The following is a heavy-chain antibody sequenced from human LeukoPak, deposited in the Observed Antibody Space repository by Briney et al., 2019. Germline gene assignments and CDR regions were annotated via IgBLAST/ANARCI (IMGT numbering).Heavy chain of an antibody. Sequence: ASVKVSCKTSGYTFTNYYMHWVLQAPGQGLAWMGIINPSDGSSTYAQNFQGRVTMTRDTSTSTVYMELSSLRSEDTAVYYCARGQSSANYYFEYWGQGTLVTVSS. J-gene: IGHJ4*02. D-gene: IGHD3-22*01. CDR1: GYTFTNYY. CDR2: INPSDGSS. V-gene: IGHV1-46*01. CDR3: ARGQSSANYYFEY.